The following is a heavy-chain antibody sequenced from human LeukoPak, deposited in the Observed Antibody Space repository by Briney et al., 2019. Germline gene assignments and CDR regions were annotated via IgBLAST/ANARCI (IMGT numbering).Heavy chain of an antibody. Sequence: PGGSLRLSCAASGFTFRDHYMSWIRQAPGEGLEWVSYISNDGTTINYADSVKGRFTVSRDNAKNPVYLQMNSLRVEDTAVYYCVRTARLSDYWGQGTLVTVSS. D-gene: IGHD6-6*01. J-gene: IGHJ4*02. CDR1: GFTFRDHY. V-gene: IGHV3-11*04. CDR2: ISNDGTTI. CDR3: VRTARLSDY.